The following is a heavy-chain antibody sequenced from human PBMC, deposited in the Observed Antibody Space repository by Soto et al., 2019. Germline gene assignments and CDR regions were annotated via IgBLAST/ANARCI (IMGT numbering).Heavy chain of an antibody. Sequence: PSETLSLTCTVSGGSISSSSYYWGWIRQPPGKGLEWIGSIYYSGSTYYNPSLKSRVTISVDTSKNQFSLKLSSVTAADTAVYYCARLRRDGYNYYWGQGTLVTVSS. D-gene: IGHD5-12*01. J-gene: IGHJ4*02. CDR2: IYYSGST. V-gene: IGHV4-39*01. CDR1: GGSISSSSYY. CDR3: ARLRRDGYNYY.